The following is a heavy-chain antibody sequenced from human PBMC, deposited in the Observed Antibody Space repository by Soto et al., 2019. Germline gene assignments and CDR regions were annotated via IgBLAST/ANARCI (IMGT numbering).Heavy chain of an antibody. Sequence: ASVKVSFKASGYTFTGYYMHGVRQAPGQGLEWMGWINPNSGGTNYAQKFQGWVTMTRDTSISTAYMELSRLRSDDTAVYYCARDSYCSGGSCSAGPTYYYYGMDVWGQGTTVTVSS. CDR3: ARDSYCSGGSCSAGPTYYYYGMDV. V-gene: IGHV1-2*04. CDR1: GYTFTGYY. CDR2: INPNSGGT. J-gene: IGHJ6*02. D-gene: IGHD2-15*01.